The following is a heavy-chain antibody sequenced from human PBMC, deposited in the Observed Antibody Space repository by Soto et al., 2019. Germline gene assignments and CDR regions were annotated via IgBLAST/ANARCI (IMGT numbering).Heavy chain of an antibody. J-gene: IGHJ6*02. CDR3: ARLLTIFGVVRGMDV. D-gene: IGHD3-3*01. CDR1: GGSISSSSYY. V-gene: IGHV4-39*01. Sequence: SETLSLTCTVSGGSISSSSYYWGWIRQPPGKGLEWIGSIYYSGSTYYNPSLKSRVTISVDTSKNQFSLKLSSVTAADTAVYYCARLLTIFGVVRGMDVWGQGTTVTVSS. CDR2: IYYSGST.